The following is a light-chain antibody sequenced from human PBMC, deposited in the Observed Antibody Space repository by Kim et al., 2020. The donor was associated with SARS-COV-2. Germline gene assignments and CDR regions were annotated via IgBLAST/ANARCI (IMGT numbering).Light chain of an antibody. J-gene: IGKJ2*01. CDR2: DAS. CDR1: QSVSNT. V-gene: IGKV3-15*01. Sequence: EVVMTQSPATLSLSLGDRATLSCRASQSVSNTLAWYQQKPGQAPRLLIFDASSRATGVPPRFSGSGSGTEFTLTISGLQSEDFAVYYCQQYSKWPPYTFGQGTKV. CDR3: QQYSKWPPYT.